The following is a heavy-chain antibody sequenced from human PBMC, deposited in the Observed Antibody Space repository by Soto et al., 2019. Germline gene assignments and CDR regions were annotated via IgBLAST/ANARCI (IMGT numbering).Heavy chain of an antibody. D-gene: IGHD6-13*01. J-gene: IGHJ4*02. CDR3: ARSPRSSPYFDY. Sequence: PGKSLKISCQCSGYTFSNFWIGWVRQLPGKGLEWMGIIYPGDHETRYSPSFHGKVTLSVDKSINTAYLQWNSLEASDSAFYFCARSPRSSPYFDYWGQGALVIVSS. CDR2: IYPGDHET. CDR1: GYTFSNFW. V-gene: IGHV5-51*03.